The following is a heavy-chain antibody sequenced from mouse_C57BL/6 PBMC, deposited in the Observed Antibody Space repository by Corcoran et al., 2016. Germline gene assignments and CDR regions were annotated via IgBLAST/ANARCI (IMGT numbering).Heavy chain of an antibody. CDR1: GYTFTDYY. Sequence: QVQLQQSGPELVKPGASVKISCKASGYTFTDYYLNWVKQRPGQGLEWIGWIFPGSGSTYYNEKFKGKATLTVDKSSSTAYMLLSSLTSEDSAVYFCARSSGAPLVYFDYWGQGTTLTVSS. D-gene: IGHD3-1*01. CDR2: IFPGSGST. V-gene: IGHV1-75*01. J-gene: IGHJ2*01. CDR3: ARSSGAPLVYFDY.